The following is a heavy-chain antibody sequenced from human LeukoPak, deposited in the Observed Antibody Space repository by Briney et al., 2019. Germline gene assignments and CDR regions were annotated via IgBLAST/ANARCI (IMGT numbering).Heavy chain of an antibody. V-gene: IGHV3-30*02. D-gene: IGHD3-22*01. CDR3: AKAPSRGYDTSGNYH. CDR2: IRYDGSNK. CDR1: GFTFSSFG. Sequence: HPGGSLRLSCAASGFTFSSFGMNWVRQAPGKGLEWGAFIRYDGSNKYYADSVKGRFTMSRDNSKNTLYLQMNSLRDEDTAVYYCAKAPSRGYDTSGNYHWGQGTLVTVSS. J-gene: IGHJ5*02.